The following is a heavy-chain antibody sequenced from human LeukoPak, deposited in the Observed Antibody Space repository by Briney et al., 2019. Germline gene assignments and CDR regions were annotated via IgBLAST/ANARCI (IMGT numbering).Heavy chain of an antibody. D-gene: IGHD2-2*01. CDR1: GYTFTSYA. CDR3: ARELGYFSSTSCYGYNWFDP. CDR2: INAGNGNT. Sequence: ASVKVSCKASGYTFTSYAMHWVRQAPGQRLEWMGWINAGNGNTKYSQKFQGRVTITRDTSASTAYMELSSLRSEDTAVYYCARELGYFSSTSCYGYNWFDPWGQGTLVTVSS. V-gene: IGHV1-3*01. J-gene: IGHJ5*02.